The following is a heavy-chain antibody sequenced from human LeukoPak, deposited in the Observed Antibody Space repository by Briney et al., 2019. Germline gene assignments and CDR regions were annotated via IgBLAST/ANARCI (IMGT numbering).Heavy chain of an antibody. Sequence: ASVKVFCKASGYTFTGYYMHWVRQAPGQGLEWMGIINPSGGSTSYAQKFQGRVTMTRDTSTSTVYMELSSLRSEDTAVYYCARDLSELVYGSSWPSLYYGMDVWGQGTTVTVSS. CDR1: GYTFTGYY. D-gene: IGHD6-13*01. J-gene: IGHJ6*02. CDR3: ARDLSELVYGSSWPSLYYGMDV. V-gene: IGHV1-46*01. CDR2: INPSGGST.